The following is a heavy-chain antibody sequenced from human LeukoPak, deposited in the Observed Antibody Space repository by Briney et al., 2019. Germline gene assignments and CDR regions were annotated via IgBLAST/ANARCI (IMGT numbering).Heavy chain of an antibody. V-gene: IGHV4-59*01. CDR3: ARDKSGVGAVGDHTFFVLDV. CDR1: GGSISSYH. J-gene: IGHJ6*02. D-gene: IGHD4/OR15-4a*01. CDR2: IYYSGTN. Sequence: PSETLSLNCTVSGGSISSYHWSWLRPPPGKGLEWIGHIYYSGTNHYHPSLRSRVTLSVDTSKNQFSLKRLSVTAADTACYYCARDKSGVGAVGDHTFFVLDVWGQGTTVNVS.